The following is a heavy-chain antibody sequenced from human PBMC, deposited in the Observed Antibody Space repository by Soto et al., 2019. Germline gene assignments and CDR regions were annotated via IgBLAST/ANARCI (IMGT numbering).Heavy chain of an antibody. V-gene: IGHV3-23*01. CDR3: AKNRFRVTTSWHFDY. CDR2: IHGGGNSA. D-gene: IGHD4-17*01. Sequence: EVQLWESGGDLVQPGRSLRLSCAASGFTFSGYAMSWVRQAPGKGLEWVSGIHGGGNSAYYADSVKGRFTISRDNSKNTLYRTRSSLRGEDSAVYYWAKNRFRVTTSWHFDYWGQGTLVTVSS. J-gene: IGHJ4*02. CDR1: GFTFSGYA.